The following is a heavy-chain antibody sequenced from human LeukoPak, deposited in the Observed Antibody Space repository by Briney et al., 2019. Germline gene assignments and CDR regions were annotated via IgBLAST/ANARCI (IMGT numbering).Heavy chain of an antibody. CDR1: GFSFSSYS. CDR2: ISSSSSTI. Sequence: SGGSLRLSCAASGFSFSSYSMNWVRQAPGKGLEWVSYISSSSSTIYYADSVKGRFTISRDNAKNTLYLQMNSLRAEDTAVYYCARVRNYYGSGSPDYWGQGTLVTVSS. D-gene: IGHD3-10*01. CDR3: ARVRNYYGSGSPDY. V-gene: IGHV3-48*04. J-gene: IGHJ4*02.